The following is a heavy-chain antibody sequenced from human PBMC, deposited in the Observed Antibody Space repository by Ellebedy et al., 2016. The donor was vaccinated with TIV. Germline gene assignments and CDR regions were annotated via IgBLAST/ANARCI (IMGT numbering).Heavy chain of an antibody. CDR1: GFIFSDYY. J-gene: IGHJ5*02. CDR3: ARDTRFIDQQHNWFDP. CDR2: ISSSGSPI. Sequence: GGSLRLSCAASGFIFSDYYMIWIRQAPGKGLECVSYISSSGSPIYYADSVMGRFTISRDNAKNSLYLQMNSLRAEDTAVYYCARDTRFIDQQHNWFDPWGQGTLVTVSS. V-gene: IGHV3-11*01. D-gene: IGHD1/OR15-1a*01.